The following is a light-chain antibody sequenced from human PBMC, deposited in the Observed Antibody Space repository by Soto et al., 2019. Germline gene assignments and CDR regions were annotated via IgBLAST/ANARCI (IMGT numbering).Light chain of an antibody. V-gene: IGLV2-14*03. CDR2: DVS. CDR1: SSDVGGYNY. J-gene: IGLJ1*01. Sequence: QSVLTQPASVSGSPGQSITISCTGTSSDVGGYNYVSWYQHHPGKAPKLIIYDVSNRPSGASIRFSASKSDNTASLTISGLQPEDEADYHCSSYTTSNTRQIVFGTGTKVTVL. CDR3: SSYTTSNTRQIV.